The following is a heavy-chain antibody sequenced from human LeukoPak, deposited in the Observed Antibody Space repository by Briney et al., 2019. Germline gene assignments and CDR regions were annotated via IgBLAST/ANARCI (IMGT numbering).Heavy chain of an antibody. CDR2: INPKSGGT. CDR3: ARSPHILTGEKFEY. Sequence: GASVKVSCKTSGYMFRNYGITWVRQAPGQGLEWRGWINPKSGGTNYAEKFQGRVTMTRDTSISTAYMEVIRLRSDDTAVYYCARSPHILTGEKFEYWGQGTRVTVSS. D-gene: IGHD3-9*01. CDR1: GYMFRNYG. V-gene: IGHV1-2*02. J-gene: IGHJ4*02.